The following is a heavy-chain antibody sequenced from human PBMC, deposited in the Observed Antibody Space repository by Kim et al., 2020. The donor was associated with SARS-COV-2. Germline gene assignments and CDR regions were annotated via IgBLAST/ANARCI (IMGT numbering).Heavy chain of an antibody. D-gene: IGHD6-19*01. CDR3: ARDTAENSSGFQYYYYYGMDV. Sequence: GGSLRLSCAASGFTFSSYSMNWVRQAPGKGLEWVSSISSSSSYIYYADSVKGRFTISRDNAKNSLYLQMNSLRAEDTAVYYCARDTAENSSGFQYYYYYGMDVWGQGTTVTVSS. CDR2: ISSSSSYI. J-gene: IGHJ6*02. CDR1: GFTFSSYS. V-gene: IGHV3-21*01.